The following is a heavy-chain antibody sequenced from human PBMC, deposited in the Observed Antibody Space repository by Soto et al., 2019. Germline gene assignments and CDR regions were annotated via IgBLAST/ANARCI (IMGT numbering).Heavy chain of an antibody. J-gene: IGHJ5*02. Sequence: QVQLVQSGAEVKEPGASVKVSCRTSGYTFTSYAIHWVRQAPGQRPEWMGWINVGNGNTKYSQSFQDRVTITRDTSASTAYMELSSLRAEDTAVYFFAREGVVVMSKWFDPWGQGTLVTVSS. CDR3: AREGVVVMSKWFDP. CDR2: INVGNGNT. V-gene: IGHV1-3*01. CDR1: GYTFTSYA. D-gene: IGHD3-3*01.